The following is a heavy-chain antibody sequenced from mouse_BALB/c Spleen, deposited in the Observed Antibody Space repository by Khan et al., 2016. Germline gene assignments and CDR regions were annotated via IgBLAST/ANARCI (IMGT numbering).Heavy chain of an antibody. CDR3: ARLMHYYAMDY. CDR1: GCTFTDYY. CDR2: IRNKANGYTI. Sequence: EVELVESGGGLVQPGGSLRLSCATSGCTFTDYYMSWVRQPPGKALEWLGFIRNKANGYTIEYSASVKGRFTISRDNSQSILYLQMNTLRAEDSATYYCARLMHYYAMDYWGQGTSVTVSS. V-gene: IGHV7-3*02. J-gene: IGHJ4*01.